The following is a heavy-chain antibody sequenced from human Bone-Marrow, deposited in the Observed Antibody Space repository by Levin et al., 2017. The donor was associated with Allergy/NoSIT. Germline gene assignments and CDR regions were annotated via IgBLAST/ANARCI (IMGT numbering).Heavy chain of an antibody. D-gene: IGHD3-3*01. CDR3: ARHSRYYDFWSGPPPTLYYYYGMYV. CDR1: GGSISSYY. J-gene: IGHJ6*02. V-gene: IGHV4-59*08. Sequence: SETLSLTCTVSGGSISSYYWSWIRQPPGKGLEWIGYIYYSGSTNYNPSLKSRVTISVDTSKNQFSLKLSSVTAADTAVYYCARHSRYYDFWSGPPPTLYYYYGMYVWGQGTTVTVSS. CDR2: IYYSGST.